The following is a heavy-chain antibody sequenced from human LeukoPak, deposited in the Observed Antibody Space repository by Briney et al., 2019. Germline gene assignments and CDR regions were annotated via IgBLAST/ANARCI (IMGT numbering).Heavy chain of an antibody. Sequence: GGSLRLSCAASGFTFSSYGMHWVRQAPGKGLEWVAVISYDGSNKYYADSVKGRFTISRDNSKNTLYLQMNSLRAEDTAVYYCARARGAVAAKGSFFDYWGQGTLVTVSS. D-gene: IGHD6-19*01. CDR2: ISYDGSNK. J-gene: IGHJ4*02. CDR1: GFTFSSYG. V-gene: IGHV3-30*03. CDR3: ARARGAVAAKGSFFDY.